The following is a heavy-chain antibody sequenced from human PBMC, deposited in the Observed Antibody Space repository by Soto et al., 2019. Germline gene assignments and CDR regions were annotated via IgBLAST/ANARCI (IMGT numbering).Heavy chain of an antibody. CDR2: IYYSGST. D-gene: IGHD6-13*01. CDR3: ARLRIAAAANWFDP. Sequence: SETLSLTCTVSGGSISSYYWSWIRQPPGKGLEWIGYIYYSGSTNYNPSLKSRVTISVDTSKNQFSLKLSSVTAADTAVYYCARLRIAAAANWFDPWGQGTLVTVSS. V-gene: IGHV4-59*01. CDR1: GGSISSYY. J-gene: IGHJ5*02.